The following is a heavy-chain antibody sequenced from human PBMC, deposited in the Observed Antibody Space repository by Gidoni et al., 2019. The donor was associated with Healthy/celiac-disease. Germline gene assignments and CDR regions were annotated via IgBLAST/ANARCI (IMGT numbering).Heavy chain of an antibody. CDR2: ISGSGGST. CDR3: ARPRGITIFGGPNRKNWFDP. D-gene: IGHD3-3*01. Sequence: EVQLLESGGGLVQPGGSLRLSCAASGFTFSSSAMSWVRQAPGKGLEWVSAISGSGGSTYYADAVKGRVTISRDNSKNTLYLQMNSLRAEDTAVYYCARPRGITIFGGPNRKNWFDPWGQGTLVTVSS. J-gene: IGHJ5*02. CDR1: GFTFSSSA. V-gene: IGHV3-23*01.